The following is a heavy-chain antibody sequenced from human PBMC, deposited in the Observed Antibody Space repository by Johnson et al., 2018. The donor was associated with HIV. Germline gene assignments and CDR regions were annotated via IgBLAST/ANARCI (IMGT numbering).Heavy chain of an antibody. Sequence: VQLVESGGGVVQPGRSLRLSCAASRFTFSSYVMHWVRQAPGKGLEWVSGITWNGGGIGYADSVRGRFTISRDNAKNSLYLQMNSLRTEDTALYYCAREHSLKSSSLDIWGQGTVVTVSS. D-gene: IGHD6-6*01. CDR1: RFTFSSYV. CDR2: ITWNGGGI. V-gene: IGHV3-20*04. CDR3: AREHSLKSSSLDI. J-gene: IGHJ3*02.